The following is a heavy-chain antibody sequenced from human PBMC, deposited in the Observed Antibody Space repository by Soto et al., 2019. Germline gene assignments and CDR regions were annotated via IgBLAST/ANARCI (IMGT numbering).Heavy chain of an antibody. J-gene: IGHJ4*02. Sequence: PGESLKLSCAASGFTFSSYGMHWVRQAPGKGLEWVAVIWYDGSNKYYADSVKGRFTISRDNSKNTLYLQMNSLRAEDTAVYYCARDLTSQSHTIIDYWGQGTLVTVSS. D-gene: IGHD3-10*01. CDR2: IWYDGSNK. V-gene: IGHV3-33*01. CDR1: GFTFSSYG. CDR3: ARDLTSQSHTIIDY.